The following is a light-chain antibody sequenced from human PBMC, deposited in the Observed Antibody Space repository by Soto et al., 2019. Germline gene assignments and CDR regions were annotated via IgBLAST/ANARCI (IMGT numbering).Light chain of an antibody. CDR1: ALPKQY. CDR2: KDS. V-gene: IGLV3-25*02. Sequence: SYELTQPPSVSVSPGQTARITCSGAALPKQYAYWYQQKPGQAPVLGIYKDSERPSGIPERFSGSSSGTTVTLTSSGVQAEDDADYYCQSADSSGTYVVFGGGTKLTVL. CDR3: QSADSSGTYVV. J-gene: IGLJ2*01.